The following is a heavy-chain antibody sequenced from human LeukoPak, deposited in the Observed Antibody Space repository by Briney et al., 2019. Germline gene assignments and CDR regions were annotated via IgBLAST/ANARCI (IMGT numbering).Heavy chain of an antibody. Sequence: ASVKVSCKASGGTFSSYAISWVRQAPGQGLEWMGGIIPIFGTANYAQKFQGRVTITTDESTSTAYMELSSLRSEDTAVYYCAKDPTWSGYDWGEYWGQGTLVTVSS. D-gene: IGHD5-12*01. CDR3: AKDPTWSGYDWGEY. CDR2: IIPIFGTA. V-gene: IGHV1-69*05. J-gene: IGHJ4*02. CDR1: GGTFSSYA.